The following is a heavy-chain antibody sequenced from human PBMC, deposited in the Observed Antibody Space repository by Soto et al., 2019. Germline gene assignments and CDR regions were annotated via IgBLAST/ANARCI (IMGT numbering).Heavy chain of an antibody. D-gene: IGHD2-15*01. CDR3: ARGQVVAAQH. Sequence: QLQLQESGSGLVKPSQTLSLTCAVSGGSINSGGYSWSWIRQPPGKGLEWIGYIYHSGSTYYNPSLXSXVXIXVDRSKNQFSLKLSSVTAADTAVYYCARGQVVAAQHWGQGTLVTVSS. J-gene: IGHJ4*02. V-gene: IGHV4-30-2*01. CDR2: IYHSGST. CDR1: GGSINSGGYS.